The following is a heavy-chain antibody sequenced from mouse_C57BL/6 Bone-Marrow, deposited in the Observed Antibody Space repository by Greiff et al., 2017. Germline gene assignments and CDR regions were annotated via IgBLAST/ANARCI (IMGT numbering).Heavy chain of an antibody. CDR1: GYTFTSYG. CDR2: IYPRSGKT. V-gene: IGHV1-81*01. D-gene: IGHD2-4*01. CDR3: ARYDYGWFAY. Sequence: VQGVESGAELARPGASVKLSCKASGYTFTSYGLSWVKQRTGQGLEWIGEIYPRSGKTYYNEKFKGKAPLTADKSSSTAYMALRSLTSEDSAVFFCARYDYGWFAYWGQGTLVTVSA. J-gene: IGHJ3*01.